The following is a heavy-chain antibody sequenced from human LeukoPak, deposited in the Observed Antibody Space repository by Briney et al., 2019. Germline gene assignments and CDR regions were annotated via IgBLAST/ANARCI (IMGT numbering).Heavy chain of an antibody. J-gene: IGHJ4*02. D-gene: IGHD4-23*01. CDR3: VRGNDYGGPHY. V-gene: IGHV3-23*01. CDR2: ISGSGGST. CDR1: RFTFGNYG. Sequence: GGSLRLSCAASRFTFGNYGMTWVRQAPGKGLEWVSSISGSGGSTYYADSVKGRFTISRDNGKNTLFLQMNSLRAEDAAVYYCVRGNDYGGPHYWGQGTLVTVSS.